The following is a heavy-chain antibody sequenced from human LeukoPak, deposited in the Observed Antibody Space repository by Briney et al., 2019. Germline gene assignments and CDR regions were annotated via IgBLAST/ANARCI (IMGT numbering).Heavy chain of an antibody. Sequence: SETPSLTCTVSGGSISSYYWSWIRQPAGKGLEWIGRIYTSGSTNYNPSLKSRVTMSVDTSKNQFSLKLSSVTAADTAVYYCARAGLIAVAGTRFWFDPWGQGTLVTVSS. CDR1: GGSISSYY. J-gene: IGHJ5*02. V-gene: IGHV4-4*07. CDR2: IYTSGST. D-gene: IGHD6-19*01. CDR3: ARAGLIAVAGTRFWFDP.